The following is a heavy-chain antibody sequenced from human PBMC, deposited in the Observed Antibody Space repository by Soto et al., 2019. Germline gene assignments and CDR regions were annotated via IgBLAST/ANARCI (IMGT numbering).Heavy chain of an antibody. D-gene: IGHD6-13*01. CDR2: INHSGST. CDR3: ARGRHSSSPNGFDP. V-gene: IGHV4-34*01. Sequence: QVQLQQWGAGLLKPSETLSLTCAVYGGSFSGYYWSWIRQPPGKGLEWIGEINHSGSTNYNPSLKSRVTISVDTAKNQFSLKLSSVTAADTAVYYCARGRHSSSPNGFDPWGQGTLVTVSS. J-gene: IGHJ5*02. CDR1: GGSFSGYY.